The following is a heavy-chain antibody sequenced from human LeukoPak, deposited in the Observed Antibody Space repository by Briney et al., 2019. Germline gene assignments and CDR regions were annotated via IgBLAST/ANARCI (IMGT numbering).Heavy chain of an antibody. D-gene: IGHD6-13*01. V-gene: IGHV3-74*01. CDR2: INSDGSST. J-gene: IGHJ6*03. Sequence: QPGGSLRLSCAASGFTFSSYWMHWVRQAPGKGLVWVSRINSDGSSTSYADSVKGRFTISRDNAENTLYLQMNSLRAEDTAVYYCARDTRGSSSWYGLPNYYYYMDVWGKGTTVTISS. CDR1: GFTFSSYW. CDR3: ARDTRGSSSWYGLPNYYYYMDV.